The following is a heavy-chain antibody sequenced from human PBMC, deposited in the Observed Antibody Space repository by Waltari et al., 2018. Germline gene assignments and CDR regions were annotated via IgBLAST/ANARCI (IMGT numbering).Heavy chain of an antibody. CDR1: GFPFSSYG. Sequence: QVQLVESGGGVVQPGGSLRLSCAASGFPFSSYGMHWVRQAPGKGLEWVAFIWYDGSNKYYADSVKGRFTISRDNSKNTLYLQMNSLRAEDTAVYYCAKIAVAGNSLDYWGQGTLVTVSS. CDR3: AKIAVAGNSLDY. CDR2: IWYDGSNK. D-gene: IGHD6-19*01. V-gene: IGHV3-30*02. J-gene: IGHJ4*02.